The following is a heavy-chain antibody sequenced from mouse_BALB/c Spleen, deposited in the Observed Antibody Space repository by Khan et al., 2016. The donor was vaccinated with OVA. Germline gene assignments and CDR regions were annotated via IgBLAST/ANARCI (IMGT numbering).Heavy chain of an antibody. J-gene: IGHJ1*01. D-gene: IGHD2-13*01. V-gene: IGHV9-3-1*01. CDR2: INTYTGEP. CDR1: GYTFTNYG. Sequence: QIQLVQSGPELKKPGETVKISCTASGYTFTNYGMNWVKQAPGKGLKWMGWINTYTGEPTYADDFKGRFAFSLETSASTAYLQINNLKNEDTATYFCASGDYWYFDVWGAGTTVTVAS. CDR3: ASGDYWYFDV.